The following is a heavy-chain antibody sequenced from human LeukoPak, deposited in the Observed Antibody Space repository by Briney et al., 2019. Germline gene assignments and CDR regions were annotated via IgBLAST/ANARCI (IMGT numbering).Heavy chain of an antibody. V-gene: IGHV4-4*07. Sequence: PSETLSLTCSVSGGSISSFYWSWVRQPAGKGLEWLGRIYSIGSTNYNPSLKSRVTMSVDTSKNQFSLKLTSVTAADTAVYFCARVQNTWNSRGDDAFDIWGHGTMVVVSS. CDR1: GGSISSFY. J-gene: IGHJ3*02. CDR2: IYSIGST. CDR3: ARVQNTWNSRGDDAFDI. D-gene: IGHD1-7*01.